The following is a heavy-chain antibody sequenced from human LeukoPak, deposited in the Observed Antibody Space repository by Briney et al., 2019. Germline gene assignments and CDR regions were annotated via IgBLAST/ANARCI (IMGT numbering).Heavy chain of an antibody. CDR1: GFTFSSYA. CDR2: ISGSGGST. Sequence: GGSLRLSCAASGFTFSSYAMSWVRQAPGKGLEWASAISGSGGSTYYADSVKGWFTISRDNSKNTLYLQMNSLRAEDTAVYYCAGQMYYDFPWDYWGQGTLVTISS. D-gene: IGHD3-3*01. CDR3: AGQMYYDFPWDY. V-gene: IGHV3-23*01. J-gene: IGHJ4*02.